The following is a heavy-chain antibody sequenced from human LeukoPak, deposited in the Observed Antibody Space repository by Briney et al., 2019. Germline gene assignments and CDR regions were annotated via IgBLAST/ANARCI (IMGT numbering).Heavy chain of an antibody. D-gene: IGHD3-10*01. CDR3: ARNSPPGSGQYYYYGMDV. CDR2: IIPIFGTA. Sequence: GSSVKVSCKASGGTFISYAISWVRQAPGQGLEWMGGIIPIFGTANYAQKFQGRVTITADESTSTAYMELSSLRSEDTAVYYCARNSPPGSGQYYYYGMDVWGQGTTVTVSS. CDR1: GGTFISYA. V-gene: IGHV1-69*01. J-gene: IGHJ6*02.